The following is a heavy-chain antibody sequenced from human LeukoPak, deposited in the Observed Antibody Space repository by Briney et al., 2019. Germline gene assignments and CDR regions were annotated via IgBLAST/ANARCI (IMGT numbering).Heavy chain of an antibody. V-gene: IGHV3-33*01. J-gene: IGHJ6*02. CDR1: GFTFSSYG. CDR3: ARDRAVAGSYYGMDV. CDR2: IWYDGSNK. D-gene: IGHD6-19*01. Sequence: GGSLRLSCAASGFTFSSYGMHWVRQAPGKGLEWVAVIWYDGSNKYYADSVKGRFTISRDNSKNTLYLQMNSLRAEDTAVYYCARDRAVAGSYYGMDVWGQGTTVTVSS.